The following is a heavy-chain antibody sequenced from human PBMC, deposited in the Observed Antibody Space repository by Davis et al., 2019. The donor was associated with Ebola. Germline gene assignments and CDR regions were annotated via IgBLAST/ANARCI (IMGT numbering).Heavy chain of an antibody. Sequence: PGGSLRLSCAASGFTFSSYDMHWVRQATGKGLEWVSAIGTAGDTYYPGSVKGRFTISRENAKNSLYLQMNSLRAGDTAVYYCARGGCSSTSRYGIDYWGQGTLVTVSS. CDR1: GFTFSSYD. V-gene: IGHV3-13*01. CDR3: ARGGCSSTSRYGIDY. J-gene: IGHJ4*02. CDR2: IGTAGDT. D-gene: IGHD2-2*01.